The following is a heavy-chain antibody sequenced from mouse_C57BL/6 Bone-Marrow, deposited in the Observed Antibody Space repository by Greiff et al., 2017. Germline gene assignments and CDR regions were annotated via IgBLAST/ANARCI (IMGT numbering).Heavy chain of an antibody. Sequence: QVQLQQSGAELVRPGASVKLSCKASGYTFTDYYINWVKQRPGQGLEWIARIYPGSGNTYYNEKFKGKATLTAEKSSSTAYMQLSSLTSEDSAVYFCARGRYYGSWGYFDVWGTGTTGTVSS. CDR3: ARGRYYGSWGYFDV. J-gene: IGHJ1*03. CDR2: IYPGSGNT. V-gene: IGHV1-76*01. CDR1: GYTFTDYY. D-gene: IGHD1-1*01.